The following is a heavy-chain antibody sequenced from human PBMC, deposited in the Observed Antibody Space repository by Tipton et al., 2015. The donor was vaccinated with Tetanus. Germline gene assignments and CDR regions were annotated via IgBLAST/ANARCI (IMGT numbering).Heavy chain of an antibody. J-gene: IGHJ4*02. CDR2: INGTGTVT. CDR1: GFTFNNYA. CDR3: AKALKTLIYQCFDY. D-gene: IGHD2-2*01. Sequence: LSLTCAASGFTFNNYAMGWVRQAPGKGLEWVSSINGTGTVTHHADSVKGRFTISRDNSKNTLYLQMNSLRAEDTAIYFCAKALKTLIYQCFDYWGQGTLVTVSS. V-gene: IGHV3-23*01.